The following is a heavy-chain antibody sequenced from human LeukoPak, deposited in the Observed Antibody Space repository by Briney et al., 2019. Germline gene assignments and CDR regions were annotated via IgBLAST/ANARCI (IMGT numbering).Heavy chain of an antibody. CDR1: GFTFNNYA. D-gene: IGHD3-16*01. CDR2: VTGPGDTT. V-gene: IGHV3-23*01. J-gene: IGHJ5*02. CDR3: AKGAEIDL. Sequence: GGSLRLSCATSGFTFNNYAVYWVRQAPGNGLEWVSAVTGPGDTTYYADYVKGRFFMSREDSKTTVYLQKNSLRAEDTAIYYCAKGAEIDLWGQGTLVTVSS.